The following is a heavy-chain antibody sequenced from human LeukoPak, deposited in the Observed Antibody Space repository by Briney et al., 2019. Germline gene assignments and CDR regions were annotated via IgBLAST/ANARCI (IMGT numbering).Heavy chain of an antibody. CDR3: ARGRWYSSSWYLH. V-gene: IGHV4-34*01. Sequence: SETLSLTCAVYGGSFSGYYWSWIRQPPGKGLEWIGEINHSGSTNYNPSLKSRVTISVDTSKNQFSLKLSSVTAADTAVYYCARGRWYSSSWYLHWGQGTLVTVSS. J-gene: IGHJ4*02. D-gene: IGHD6-13*01. CDR2: INHSGST. CDR1: GGSFSGYY.